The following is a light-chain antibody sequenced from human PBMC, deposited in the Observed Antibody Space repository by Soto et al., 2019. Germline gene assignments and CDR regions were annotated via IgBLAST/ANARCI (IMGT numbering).Light chain of an antibody. CDR3: QQLNSYPLT. CDR2: AAS. CDR1: QGISSY. Sequence: DIQLTQSPSFLSASVGXRXTXTXXASQGISSYLAWYQQKPGKAPKLLIYAASTLQSGVPSRFSGSGSGTEFTLTISSLQPEDFATYXCQQLNSYPLTFGGGTKVEIK. J-gene: IGKJ4*01. V-gene: IGKV1-9*01.